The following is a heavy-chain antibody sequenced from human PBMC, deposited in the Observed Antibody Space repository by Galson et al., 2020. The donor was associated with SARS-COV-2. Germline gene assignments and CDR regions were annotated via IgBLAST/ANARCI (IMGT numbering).Heavy chain of an antibody. Sequence: GGSLRLSCVASGFTFGDYWVHWVRQPPGKGLVWVSHISHSGGNTYYADSVRGRFAISRDNSRYTLYLQMYSLRVDDTAVYYCAKSGDFDTGSGYVSHFDAWGQGTRVTVSS. CDR2: ISHSGGNT. V-gene: IGHV3-74*01. J-gene: IGHJ4*02. CDR3: AKSGDFDTGSGYVSHFDA. CDR1: GFTFGDYW. D-gene: IGHD3-3*01.